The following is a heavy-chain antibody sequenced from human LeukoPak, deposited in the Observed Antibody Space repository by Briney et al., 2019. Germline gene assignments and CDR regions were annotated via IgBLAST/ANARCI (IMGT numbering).Heavy chain of an antibody. CDR3: ARGPPIAARLRFCWFDP. CDR2: INANTGNP. CDR1: GYTFTSYA. J-gene: IGHJ5*02. Sequence: ASVKVSCKASGYTFTSYAMNWVRQAPGQGLEWMGWINANTGNPTYAQGFTGRFVFSLDTSVSTAYLQISSLKAEDTAVYYCARGPPIAARLRFCWFDPWGQGTLVTVSS. V-gene: IGHV7-4-1*02. D-gene: IGHD6-6*01.